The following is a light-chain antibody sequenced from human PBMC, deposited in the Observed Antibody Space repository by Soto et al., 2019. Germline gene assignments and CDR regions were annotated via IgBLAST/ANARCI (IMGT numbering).Light chain of an antibody. J-gene: IGLJ2*01. V-gene: IGLV2-8*01. Sequence: QSALTQPPSASGSPGQSVTISCTGTSSDVGGYNYVSWYQQHPGKAPKLMIYEVSKQPSGVPDRFSGSKSGNTASLTVSGLQAEDEADYYCSSYAGSNKVVFGGGTKVTVL. CDR1: SSDVGGYNY. CDR2: EVS. CDR3: SSYAGSNKVV.